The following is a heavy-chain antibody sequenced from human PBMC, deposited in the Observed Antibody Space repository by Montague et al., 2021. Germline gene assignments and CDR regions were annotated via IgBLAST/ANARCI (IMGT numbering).Heavy chain of an antibody. CDR3: ARDWGAFDS. J-gene: IGHJ4*02. V-gene: IGHV4-59*01. Sequence: SETLSLTCTVSGGAISSFYWHWIRHSPGKGLERIGEIYYNGNTKYDPSLKSRVTMSVDTSKNQFSLRLSSVTVADTAVYYCARDWGAFDSWGQGTLVTVSS. D-gene: IGHD3-16*01. CDR2: IYYNGNT. CDR1: GGAISSFY.